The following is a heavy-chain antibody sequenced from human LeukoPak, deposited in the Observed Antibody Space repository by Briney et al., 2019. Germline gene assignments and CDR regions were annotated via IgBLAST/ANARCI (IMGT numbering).Heavy chain of an antibody. V-gene: IGHV4-59*01. CDR3: ARASRHYYGSGRNLTPWPAGMDV. CDR2: SGST. CDR1: GGSISDYY. Sequence: SETLSLTCTVSGGSISDYYWTWIRQPPGKGLEWIGYSGSTKYNPSLKSRVTISVDTSNSQFSLTLNSVTAADTAVYYCARASRHYYGSGRNLTPWPAGMDVWGQGTTVTVS. D-gene: IGHD3-10*01. J-gene: IGHJ6*02.